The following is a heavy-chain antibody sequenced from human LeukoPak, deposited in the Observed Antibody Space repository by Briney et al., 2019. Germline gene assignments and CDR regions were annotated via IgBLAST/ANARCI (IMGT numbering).Heavy chain of an antibody. CDR2: IGSSGSST. CDR3: AKDNQFIAAAGYFDY. Sequence: GGSLRLSCAASGFTFRTYAMAWVRQAPGKGLEWVSAIGSSGSSTYYADSVKGRFIISRDNSDNTLALQMNSLTADDTATYYCAKDNQFIAAAGYFDYWGQGTLVTVSS. D-gene: IGHD6-13*01. V-gene: IGHV3-23*01. J-gene: IGHJ4*02. CDR1: GFTFRTYA.